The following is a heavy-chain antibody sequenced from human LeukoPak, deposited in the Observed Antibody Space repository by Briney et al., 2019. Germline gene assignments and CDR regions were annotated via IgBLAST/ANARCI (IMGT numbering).Heavy chain of an antibody. D-gene: IGHD1-20*01. CDR3: ARGPLTGEIDY. V-gene: IGHV4-39*07. CDR1: GGSISSSSYY. J-gene: IGHJ4*02. CDR2: IYYSGST. Sequence: SETLSLTCTVSGGSISSSSYYWGWIRQPPGKGLEWIGSIYYSGSTYYNPSLKSRVTISVDTSKNQFSLKLSSVTAADTAVYYCARGPLTGEIDYWGQGTLVTVSS.